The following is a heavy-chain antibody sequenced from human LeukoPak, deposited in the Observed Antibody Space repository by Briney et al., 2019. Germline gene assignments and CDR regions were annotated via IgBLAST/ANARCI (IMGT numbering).Heavy chain of an antibody. J-gene: IGHJ4*02. CDR2: IWYDGSNK. CDR3: LGTTSGFDY. V-gene: IGHV3-33*01. D-gene: IGHD4-11*01. Sequence: GGSLRLSCAASGFTFSSYGMHWVRQAPGKGLEGVAVIWYDGSNKYYADSVKGRFTISRDNSKNTLYLQMNSLRAEDTAVYYCLGTTSGFDYWGQGTLVTVSS. CDR1: GFTFSSYG.